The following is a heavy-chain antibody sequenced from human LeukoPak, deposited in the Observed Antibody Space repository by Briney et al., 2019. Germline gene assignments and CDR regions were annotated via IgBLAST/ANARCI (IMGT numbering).Heavy chain of an antibody. CDR1: GFDLTTYA. D-gene: IGHD6-13*01. V-gene: IGHV3-23*01. CDR2: IRKGGCGT. Sequence: GGSLRLSCAASGFDLTTYAMTWVRQPPAKGLEWVSSIRKGGCGTYYADSVKGRFTISRDNSENTLHPQMNNLRVEDTARYFCARCMVLSQGWCNWFDAWGERTLVTASS. J-gene: IGHJ5*02. CDR3: ARCMVLSQGWCNWFDA.